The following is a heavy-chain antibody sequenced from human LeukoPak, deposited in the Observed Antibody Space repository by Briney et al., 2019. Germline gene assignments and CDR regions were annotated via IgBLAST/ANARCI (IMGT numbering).Heavy chain of an antibody. D-gene: IGHD4-17*01. CDR2: ISAYNGNT. Sequence: ASVKVSCKASGYTFTSYGISWVRQAPGQGLEWMGWISAYNGNTNYAQKLQGRVTMTTDTSTSTAYMELRSLRSDDAAVYYCARGGRGDYAHDALDIWGQGTMVTVYS. J-gene: IGHJ3*02. CDR3: ARGGRGDYAHDALDI. V-gene: IGHV1-18*01. CDR1: GYTFTSYG.